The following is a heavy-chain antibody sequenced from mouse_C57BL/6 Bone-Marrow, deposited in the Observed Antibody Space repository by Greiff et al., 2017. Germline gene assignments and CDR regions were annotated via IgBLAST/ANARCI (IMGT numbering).Heavy chain of an antibody. D-gene: IGHD2-5*01. CDR1: GYTFTSYW. J-gene: IGHJ1*03. CDR2: IYPGSGST. V-gene: IGHV1-55*01. CDR3: ARPYYSNYWYFDV. Sequence: VQLQQPGAELVKPGASVKMSCKASGYTFTSYWITWVKQRTGQGLEWIGDIYPGSGSTNYNEKFTSKATLTVDTSSSTAYMQLSSLTSEDSAVYYCARPYYSNYWYFDVWGTGTTVTGSS.